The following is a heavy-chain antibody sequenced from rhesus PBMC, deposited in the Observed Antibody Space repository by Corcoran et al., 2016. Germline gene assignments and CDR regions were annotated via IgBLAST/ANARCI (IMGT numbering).Heavy chain of an antibody. V-gene: IGHV4S10*01. CDR1: GGSISDSYR. CDR3: AREQLQFDY. J-gene: IGHJ4*01. D-gene: IGHD5-12*01. CDR2: IYGSSTRT. Sequence: QVQLQESGPGVVKPSETLSLTCAVSGGSISDSYRWRWIRQPPGKGLEWIGYIYGSSTRTNYNPSLKSRVTISKDTSKNQFSLKLSSVTAADTAVYYCAREQLQFDYWGQGVLVTVSS.